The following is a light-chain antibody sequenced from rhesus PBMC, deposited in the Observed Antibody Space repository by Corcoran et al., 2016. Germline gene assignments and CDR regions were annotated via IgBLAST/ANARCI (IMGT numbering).Light chain of an antibody. CDR2: KAS. J-gene: IGKJ2*01. Sequence: DIQMTQSPSSLSASVGDKVTITCRASQGISSWLAWYPQKPGKAPKILIYKASSLQSGVPSRFSGNGSGTDFTLTIRSRQPEDFATYYCLQYSSSPYSFGQGTKVEIK. CDR1: QGISSW. V-gene: IGKV1-22*01. CDR3: LQYSSSPYS.